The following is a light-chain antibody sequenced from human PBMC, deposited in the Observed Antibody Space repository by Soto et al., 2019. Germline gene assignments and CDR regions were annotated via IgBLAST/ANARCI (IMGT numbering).Light chain of an antibody. V-gene: IGLV2-14*03. CDR3: SSYTSSSTVI. CDR2: DVR. J-gene: IGLJ2*01. CDR1: SSDVGRYDY. Sequence: QSALTQPASVSGSPGQSITITCTGTSSDVGRYDYVSWYQQHPGKAPKLMIYDVRYRPSGISNRFSGSKSGNTASLTISGLQAEDEADYYCSSYTSSSTVIFGGGTKLTVL.